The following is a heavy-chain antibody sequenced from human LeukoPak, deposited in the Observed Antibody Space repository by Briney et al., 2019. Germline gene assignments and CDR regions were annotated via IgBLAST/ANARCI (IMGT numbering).Heavy chain of an antibody. J-gene: IGHJ4*02. CDR1: GGSIRGYY. V-gene: IGHV4-59*08. CDR2: IYYSGST. Sequence: SETLSLTCTVLGGSIRGYYWSWIRQPPGKGLKGIGYIYYSGSTNYNPSVKSRVTKSVDTSKNQFSMKLSSVTAADTAVYYCARHKRGSESYSHTFDYWGQGTMVTVSS. CDR3: ARHKRGSESYSHTFDY. D-gene: IGHD3-10*01.